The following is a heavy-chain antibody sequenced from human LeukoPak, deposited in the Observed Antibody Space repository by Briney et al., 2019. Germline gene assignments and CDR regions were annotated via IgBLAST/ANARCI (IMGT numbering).Heavy chain of an antibody. CDR1: GGTFSSYA. V-gene: IGHV1-69*13. J-gene: IGHJ4*02. D-gene: IGHD2-2*01. Sequence: SVKVSCTASGGTFSSYAISWVRQAPGQGLEWMGGIIPIFGTANYAQKFQGRVTITADESTSTAYIELSSLRSEDTAVYYCARDKGYCSSTSCYAGLGSYWGQGTLVTVSS. CDR2: IIPIFGTA. CDR3: ARDKGYCSSTSCYAGLGSY.